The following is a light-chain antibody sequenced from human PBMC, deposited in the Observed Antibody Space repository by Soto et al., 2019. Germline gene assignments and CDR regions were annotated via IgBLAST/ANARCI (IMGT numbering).Light chain of an antibody. Sequence: EIVMTQSPATLSVSPGERATLSCRASQTVSSYLAWYQQKPGQAPRLLIYGASTRATGIPARFSGSGSETEFTLTISSLQSEDFAVYFCQQYHNWPGYTFGQGTKLEIK. CDR2: GAS. V-gene: IGKV3-15*01. J-gene: IGKJ2*01. CDR1: QTVSSY. CDR3: QQYHNWPGYT.